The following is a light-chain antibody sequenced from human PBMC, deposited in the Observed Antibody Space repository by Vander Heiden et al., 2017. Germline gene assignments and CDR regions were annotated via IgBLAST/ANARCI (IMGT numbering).Light chain of an antibody. CDR2: WAS. V-gene: IGKV4-1*01. J-gene: IGKJ5*01. Sequence: DIVMTQSPDTLAVPLVERATIICKSSQSVLYSSNNENYLAWYQQKSGQPPKLLIYWASTRESGVPDRFSGSGSGTDFALTISSLQAEDVAVYYCQQYYSTPISFGQGTRLEIK. CDR3: QQYYSTPIS. CDR1: QSVLYSSNNENY.